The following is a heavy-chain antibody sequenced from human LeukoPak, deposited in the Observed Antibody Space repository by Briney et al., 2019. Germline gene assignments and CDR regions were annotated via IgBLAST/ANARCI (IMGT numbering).Heavy chain of an antibody. Sequence: ASVKVSCKASGYTFTSYDINWVRQAPGQGLEWMGWISAYNGNANYAHHLQGRVTMTTDTSTSTAYMELRSLRSDDTAVYYCARVWYYYDSSGYPLDDAFDIWGQGTMVTVSS. J-gene: IGHJ3*02. CDR2: ISAYNGNA. CDR1: GYTFTSYD. CDR3: ARVWYYYDSSGYPLDDAFDI. D-gene: IGHD3-22*01. V-gene: IGHV1-18*01.